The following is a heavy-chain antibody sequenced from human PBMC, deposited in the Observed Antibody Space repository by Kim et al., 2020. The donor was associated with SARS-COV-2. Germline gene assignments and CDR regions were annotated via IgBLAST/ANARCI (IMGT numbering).Heavy chain of an antibody. Sequence: ASVKVSCKASGYTFTSYDINWVRQATGQGLEWMGWMNPNSGNTGYAQKFQGRVTMTRNTSISTAYMELSSLRSEDTAVYYCARGLFWRKHGSGRRNWFDPWGQGTLVTVSS. J-gene: IGHJ5*02. D-gene: IGHD3-10*01. CDR1: GYTFTSYD. CDR3: ARGLFWRKHGSGRRNWFDP. V-gene: IGHV1-8*01. CDR2: MNPNSGNT.